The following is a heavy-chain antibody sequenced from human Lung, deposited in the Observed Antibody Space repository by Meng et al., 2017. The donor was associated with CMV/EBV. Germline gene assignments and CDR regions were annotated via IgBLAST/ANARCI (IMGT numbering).Heavy chain of an antibody. D-gene: IGHD3-10*01. CDR3: ATTMVRGLGAFDI. J-gene: IGHJ3*02. CDR2: INWNSGSV. V-gene: IGHV3-9*01. CDR1: GFNFDGDA. Sequence: SCAASGFNFDGDAMHWVRQAPGKGLEWVSSINWNSGSVGYGDSVKGRFTISRDNAKSSLYLQMNSLRAEDTAVYYCATTMVRGLGAFDIWGQGTMVTVSS.